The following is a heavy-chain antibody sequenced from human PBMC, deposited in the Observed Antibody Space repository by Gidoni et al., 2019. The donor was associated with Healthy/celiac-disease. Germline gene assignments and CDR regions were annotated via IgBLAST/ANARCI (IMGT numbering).Heavy chain of an antibody. J-gene: IGHJ3*02. D-gene: IGHD6-13*01. CDR3: TRVQLSSWDDAFDI. CDR1: GFTFGDYA. V-gene: IGHV3-49*03. CDR2: IRSKAYGGTT. Sequence: EVQLVESGGGLVQPGRSLRLSCTASGFTFGDYAMSWFRQAPGKGLEWVGFIRSKAYGGTTEYAASVKGRFTISRDDSKSIAYLQMNSLKTEDTAVYYCTRVQLSSWDDAFDIWGQGTMVTVSS.